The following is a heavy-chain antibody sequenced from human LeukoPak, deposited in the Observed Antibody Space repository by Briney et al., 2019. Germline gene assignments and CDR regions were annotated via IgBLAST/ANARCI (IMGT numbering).Heavy chain of an antibody. CDR1: GGSISSGSYY. D-gene: IGHD3-3*01. CDR3: ARELRFLEWATKP. J-gene: IGHJ5*02. CDR2: IYTSGST. V-gene: IGHV4-61*02. Sequence: SQTLSLTCTVSGGSISSGSYYWRWIRQPAGKGLEWIRRIYTSGSTNYNPSLKSRVTISVDTSKNQFSLKLSSVTAADTAVYYCARELRFLEWATKPWGQGTLVTVSS.